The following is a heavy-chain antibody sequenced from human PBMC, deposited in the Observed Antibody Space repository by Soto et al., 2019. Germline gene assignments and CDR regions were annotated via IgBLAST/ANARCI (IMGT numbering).Heavy chain of an antibody. CDR1: GYTFTDYY. CDR3: AKDPNIVVVPAATGGMDV. V-gene: IGHV1-2*02. Sequence: GASVKVSCKASGYTFTDYYMHWVRQAPGQGLEWMGWINSNSGGTNYAQKFKGRVTMTRVTSISTAYMERSSLRSDETALYYCAKDPNIVVVPAATGGMDVWGQGTTVTVSS. J-gene: IGHJ6*02. CDR2: INSNSGGT. D-gene: IGHD2-2*01.